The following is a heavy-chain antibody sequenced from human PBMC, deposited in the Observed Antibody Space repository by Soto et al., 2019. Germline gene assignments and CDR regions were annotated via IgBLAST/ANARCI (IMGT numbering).Heavy chain of an antibody. CDR1: GFTFSSYG. CDR2: ISYDGSNK. Sequence: PGGSLRLSCAASGFTFSSYGMHWVRQAPGKGLEWVAVISYDGSNKYYADSVKGRFTISRDNSKNTLYLQMNSLRAEDTAVYYCAKVPNYKDDRSGWAYYFDYWGQGTLVTVSS. CDR3: AKVPNYKDDRSGWAYYFDY. V-gene: IGHV3-30*18. D-gene: IGHD6-19*01. J-gene: IGHJ4*02.